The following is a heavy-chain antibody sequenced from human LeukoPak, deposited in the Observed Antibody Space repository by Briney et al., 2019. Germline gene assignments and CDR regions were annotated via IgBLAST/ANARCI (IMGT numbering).Heavy chain of an antibody. V-gene: IGHV7-4-1*02. D-gene: IGHD6-19*01. CDR2: INTNTGNP. CDR3: ARDTPYSSGWYPDAFDI. Sequence: GASVKASCKASGYTFTSYAMNWVRQAPGQGLEWMGWINTNTGNPTYAQGFTGRFVFSLDTSVSTAYLQISSLKAEDTAVYYCARDTPYSSGWYPDAFDIWGQGTMVTVSS. CDR1: GYTFTSYA. J-gene: IGHJ3*02.